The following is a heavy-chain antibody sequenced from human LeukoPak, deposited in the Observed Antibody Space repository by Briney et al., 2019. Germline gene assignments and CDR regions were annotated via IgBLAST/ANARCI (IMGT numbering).Heavy chain of an antibody. J-gene: IGHJ4*02. CDR3: AKDRSCTNDICHGDFDY. CDR1: GFTVSSSY. D-gene: IGHD2-8*01. V-gene: IGHV3-23*01. Sequence: PGGSLRLSCAASGFTVSSSYMNWVRQAPGKGLEWVSSISGSGGSTYSADSVKGRFTISRDNSKNTLYLQMNSLRAEDTALYYCAKDRSCTNDICHGDFDYWGQGTLVTVSS. CDR2: ISGSGGST.